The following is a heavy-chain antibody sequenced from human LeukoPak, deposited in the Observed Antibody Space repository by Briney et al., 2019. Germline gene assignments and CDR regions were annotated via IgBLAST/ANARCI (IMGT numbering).Heavy chain of an antibody. Sequence: AGGSLRLSWEASGFTFSQYAMSWVRQAPGKGLELVSAIMGCGGSTYYADAAECRFTISRDNAKNSMYLQMSSLRAEDTALYYCARGFLADLSMVWVDYWGQGTLVTVSS. CDR1: GFTFSQYA. D-gene: IGHD3-10*01. V-gene: IGHV3-23*01. CDR2: IMGCGGST. CDR3: ARGFLADLSMVWVDY. J-gene: IGHJ4*02.